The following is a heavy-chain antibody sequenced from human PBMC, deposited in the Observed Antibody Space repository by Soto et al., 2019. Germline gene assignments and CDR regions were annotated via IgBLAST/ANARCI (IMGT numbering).Heavy chain of an antibody. CDR1: GFTVSSNY. D-gene: IGHD2-21*01. J-gene: IGHJ5*02. V-gene: IGHV3-53*01. CDR2: IYSGGST. CDR3: ARDRHGINWFDP. Sequence: PGGSLRLSCAASGFTVSSNYMSWVRQAPGKGLEWVSVIYSGGSTYYADSVKGRFTISRDNSKNTLYLQMNSLRAEDTAVYYCARDRHGINWFDPWGQGTLVTVSS.